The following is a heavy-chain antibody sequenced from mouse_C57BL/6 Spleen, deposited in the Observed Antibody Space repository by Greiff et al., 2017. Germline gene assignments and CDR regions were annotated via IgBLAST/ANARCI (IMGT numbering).Heavy chain of an antibody. CDR1: GYTFTSYW. D-gene: IGHD1-1*01. J-gene: IGHJ2*01. CDR2: IDPSDSET. Sequence: VQLQQPGAELVRPGSSVKLSCKASGYTFTSYWMHWVKQRPIQGLEWIGNIDPSDSETHYNQKFKDKATLTVDKSSSTAYMQLSSLTSEDSAVYYCARWSYGSSYDAFYFDYWGQGTTLTVSS. V-gene: IGHV1-52*01. CDR3: ARWSYGSSYDAFYFDY.